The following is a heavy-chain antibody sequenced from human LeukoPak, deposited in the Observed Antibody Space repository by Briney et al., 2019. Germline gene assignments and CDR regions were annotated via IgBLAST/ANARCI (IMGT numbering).Heavy chain of an antibody. CDR3: ARDYGDYPGPFDY. D-gene: IGHD4-17*01. V-gene: IGHV3-48*01. CDR1: GFPSSSYS. Sequence: PGGSLSLSCEAPGFPSSSYSMNWVGQAPGKGLEWVSYISSSSSTIYYADSVKGRFTISRDNAKNSLYLQMNSLRAEDTAVYYCARDYGDYPGPFDYWGQGTLVTVSS. CDR2: ISSSSSTI. J-gene: IGHJ4*02.